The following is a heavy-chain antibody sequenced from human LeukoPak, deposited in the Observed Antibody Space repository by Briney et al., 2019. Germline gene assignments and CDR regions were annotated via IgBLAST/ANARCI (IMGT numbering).Heavy chain of an antibody. D-gene: IGHD6-13*01. Sequence: PGGSLRLSCAASGFTFSSYGMHWVRQAPGKGLEWVAVISYDGRNKYYADSVKGRFTISRDNSKNTLYLQMNSLRAEDTAVYYCAREGIAAAGPPFWYYYYYMDVWGRGTTVTVSS. CDR3: AREGIAAAGPPFWYYYYYMDV. CDR1: GFTFSSYG. CDR2: ISYDGRNK. V-gene: IGHV3-30*03. J-gene: IGHJ6*03.